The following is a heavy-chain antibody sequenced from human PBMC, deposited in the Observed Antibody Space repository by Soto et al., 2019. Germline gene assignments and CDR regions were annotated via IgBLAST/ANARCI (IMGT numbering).Heavy chain of an antibody. CDR2: IYHSGST. J-gene: IGHJ5*02. D-gene: IGHD4-17*01. CDR3: ARDYGDYQSGENWFDP. Sequence: SETLSLTCAVSCGSISSGGYSWSWIRQPPGKGLEWIGYIYHSGSTYYNPSLKSRVTISVDRSKNQFSLKLSSVTAADTAVYYCARDYGDYQSGENWFDPWGQGTLVTVSS. V-gene: IGHV4-30-2*01. CDR1: CGSISSGGYS.